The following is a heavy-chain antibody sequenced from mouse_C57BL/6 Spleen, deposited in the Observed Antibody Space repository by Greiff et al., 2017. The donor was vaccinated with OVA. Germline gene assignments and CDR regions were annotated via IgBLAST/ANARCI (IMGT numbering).Heavy chain of an antibody. J-gene: IGHJ3*01. Sequence: QVQLQQSGAELVRPGTSVKVSCKASGYAFTNYLIEWVKQRPGQGLEWIGVINPGSGGTNYNEKFKGKATLTADKSSSTAYMQLSSLTSEDSAVYFCARQEDYWGQGTLVTVSA. CDR2: INPGSGGT. CDR1: GYAFTNYL. CDR3: ARQEDY. V-gene: IGHV1-54*01.